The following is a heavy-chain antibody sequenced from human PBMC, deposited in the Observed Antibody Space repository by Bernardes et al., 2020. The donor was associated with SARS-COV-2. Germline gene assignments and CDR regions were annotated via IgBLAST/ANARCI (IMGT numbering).Heavy chain of an antibody. CDR3: ARGFDY. Sequence: SETLSLTCTVSGGSVSSGSYYWSWIRQPPGKGLEWIGYVSDSGRTKYNPSLKSRVTVSADTSKNQFSLKLSSVTAADTAVYYCARGFDYWGQGILVTVSS. CDR1: GGSVSSGSYY. V-gene: IGHV4-61*01. CDR2: VSDSGRT. J-gene: IGHJ4*02.